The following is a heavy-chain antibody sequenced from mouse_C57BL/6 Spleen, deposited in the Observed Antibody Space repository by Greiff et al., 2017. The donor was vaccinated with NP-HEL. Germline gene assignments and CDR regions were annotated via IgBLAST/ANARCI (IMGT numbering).Heavy chain of an antibody. V-gene: IGHV1-9*01. D-gene: IGHD4-1*01. Sequence: VQLQQSGAELMKPGASVKLSCKATGYTFTGYWIEWVKPRPGPGLEWIGEILPGSGSTNYNEKFKGKATFTADTSSNTAYRQLSSLTTEDSAIYSCASLTGTTWFAYWGQGTLVTVSA. J-gene: IGHJ3*01. CDR1: GYTFTGYW. CDR2: ILPGSGST. CDR3: ASLTGTTWFAY.